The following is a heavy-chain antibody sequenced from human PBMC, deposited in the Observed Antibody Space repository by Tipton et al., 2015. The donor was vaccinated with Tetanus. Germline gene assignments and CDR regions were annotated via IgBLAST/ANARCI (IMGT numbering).Heavy chain of an antibody. CDR3: AKDSYDFGGYSYNGMDV. J-gene: IGHJ6*02. D-gene: IGHD3-10*01. CDR1: GFTFSSYA. V-gene: IGHV3-9*01. CDR2: ISWNSGSI. Sequence: RSLRLSCAASGFTFSSYAMSWVRQAPGKRLEWVSGISWNSGSIGYADSVKGRVTISRDNAKNSLYLQIHSLRAEDTALYYCAKDSYDFGGYSYNGMDVWGQGTTVIVSS.